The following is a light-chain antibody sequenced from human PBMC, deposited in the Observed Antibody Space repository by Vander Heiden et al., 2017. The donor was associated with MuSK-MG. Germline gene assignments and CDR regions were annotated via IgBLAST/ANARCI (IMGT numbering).Light chain of an antibody. CDR3: QQSYSSPFT. Sequence: DIQMTQSPSSLSASVGDRVTITCRASQSISSYLNWYLQKPGKVPKLLIYAASSLQSGVPSRFSGSGSGTDFTLTISSLQREDFATYYCQQSYSSPFTFGHGTRLEIK. CDR2: AAS. CDR1: QSISSY. J-gene: IGKJ5*01. V-gene: IGKV1-39*01.